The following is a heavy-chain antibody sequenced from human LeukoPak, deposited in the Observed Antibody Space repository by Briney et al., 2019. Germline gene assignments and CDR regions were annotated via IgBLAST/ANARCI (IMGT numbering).Heavy chain of an antibody. J-gene: IGHJ4*02. CDR1: GYTFTSYY. D-gene: IGHD4-17*01. V-gene: IGHV1-46*01. Sequence: ASVKVSCEASGYTFTSYYMHWVRQAPGQGLEWMGIINPSGGSTSYAQKFQGRVTMTRDTSTSTVYMELSSLRSEDTAVYYCARDLTPSVGDYVLDYWGQGTLVTVSS. CDR3: ARDLTPSVGDYVLDY. CDR2: INPSGGST.